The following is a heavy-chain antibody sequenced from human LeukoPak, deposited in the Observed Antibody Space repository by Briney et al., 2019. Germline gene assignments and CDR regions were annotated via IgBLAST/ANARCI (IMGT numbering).Heavy chain of an antibody. CDR3: VSPVFINY. J-gene: IGHJ4*01. Sequence: GGSLRLSCSASGFTFSSLGMHWVRQAPGKGLEHVSTIGSDGDSTYYADSVKDRFTISRDNSKNALYLQMTSLRPEDSAVYYCVSPVFINYWGQGTLVTVSS. D-gene: IGHD1-14*01. CDR1: GFTFSSLG. CDR2: IGSDGDST. V-gene: IGHV3-64D*06.